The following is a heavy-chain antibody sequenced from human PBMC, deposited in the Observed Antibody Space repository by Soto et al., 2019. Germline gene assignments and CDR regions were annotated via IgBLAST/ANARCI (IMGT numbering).Heavy chain of an antibody. CDR1: GYSFTSYW. D-gene: IGHD3-22*01. Sequence: PGESLKISCKGSGYSFTSYWISWVRQMPGKGLEWMGRIDPSDSYTNYSPSFQGHVTISADKSISTAYLQWSSLKASDTAMYYCARPRYDSSGYLTYYYGMDVRGQGTTVTVSS. J-gene: IGHJ6*02. V-gene: IGHV5-10-1*01. CDR3: ARPRYDSSGYLTYYYGMDV. CDR2: IDPSDSYT.